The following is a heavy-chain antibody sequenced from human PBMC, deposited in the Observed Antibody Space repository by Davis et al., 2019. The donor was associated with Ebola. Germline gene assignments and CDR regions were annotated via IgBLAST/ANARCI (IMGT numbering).Heavy chain of an antibody. CDR3: ARGRLWFDP. D-gene: IGHD5-24*01. Sequence: GESLKISCAASGFTFSSYDMHWVRHATGKGLEWVSAIGTAVDTYYPGSVKGRFTISRENAKNSLYLQMNSLRAGDTAVYYCARGRLWFDPWGQGTLVTVSS. CDR1: GFTFSSYD. J-gene: IGHJ5*02. V-gene: IGHV3-13*01. CDR2: IGTAVDT.